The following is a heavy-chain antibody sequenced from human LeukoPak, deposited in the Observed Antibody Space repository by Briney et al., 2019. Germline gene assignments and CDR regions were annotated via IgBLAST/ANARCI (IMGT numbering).Heavy chain of an antibody. CDR2: IYSGGST. CDR3: ASATRDYYDSSGDDAFDI. J-gene: IGHJ3*02. V-gene: IGHV3-53*01. Sequence: GGSLRLSCVASGFTVSSNYMSWVRQAPGKGLEWVSVIYSGGSTYYADSVKGRFTISRDNSKNTLYLQMNSLRAEDTAVYYCASATRDYYDSSGDDAFDIWGQGTMVTVSS. D-gene: IGHD3-22*01. CDR1: GFTVSSNY.